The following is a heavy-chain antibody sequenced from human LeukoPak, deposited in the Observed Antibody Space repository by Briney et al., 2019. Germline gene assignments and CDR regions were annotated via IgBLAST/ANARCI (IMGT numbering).Heavy chain of an antibody. Sequence: GGSLRLSCAASGFTFSDYYMSWIRQAPGKGLEWVSYISSSGSSIHYADSVKGRFTISRDNAKNSLYLQMNSLRADDTAVYYCARHYYDSSDYLYYFDYWGQGTLVTVSS. V-gene: IGHV3-11*04. D-gene: IGHD3-22*01. J-gene: IGHJ4*02. CDR1: GFTFSDYY. CDR3: ARHYYDSSDYLYYFDY. CDR2: ISSSGSSI.